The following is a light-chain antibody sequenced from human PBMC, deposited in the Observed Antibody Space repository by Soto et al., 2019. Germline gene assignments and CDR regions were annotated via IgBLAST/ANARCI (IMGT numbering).Light chain of an antibody. V-gene: IGKV3-20*01. CDR2: GAS. J-gene: IGKJ2*01. CDR3: QQFGYSPNT. Sequence: IVLTQSPGILSLSPGERATLSCRASRSVISRYLAWYQQKPGQAPMLLIYGASIRDTGIPDRFSGSGSGTVCTLTISRLEPEDFAVYSCQQFGYSPNTFGRGTKVEIK. CDR1: RSVISRY.